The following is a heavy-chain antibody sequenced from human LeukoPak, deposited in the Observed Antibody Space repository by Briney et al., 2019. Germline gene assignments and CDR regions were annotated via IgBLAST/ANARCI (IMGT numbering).Heavy chain of an antibody. CDR3: ARDRYYYDSSGYHGAYFDY. J-gene: IGHJ4*02. V-gene: IGHV4-30-4*08. D-gene: IGHD3-22*01. CDR2: IYYSGST. Sequence: PSQTLSLTCTVSGGSISSGDYYWSWIRQPPGKGLEWIGYIYYSGSTYYNPSLKSRVTISVDTPKNQFSLKLSSVTAADTAVYYCARDRYYYDSSGYHGAYFDYWGQGTLVTVSS. CDR1: GGSISSGDYY.